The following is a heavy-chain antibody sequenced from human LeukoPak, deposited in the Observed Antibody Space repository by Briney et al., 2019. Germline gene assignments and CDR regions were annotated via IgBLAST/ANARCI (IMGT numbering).Heavy chain of an antibody. CDR1: GGTFNKYA. CDR3: ASDVDIVATIQTANHSLDI. CDR2: IIPIFGMT. J-gene: IGHJ3*02. D-gene: IGHD5-12*01. Sequence: PQASVKVSCKASGGTFNKYAIGWVRQAPGQGLEWMGRIIPIFGMTNYAQKFEDRVAITTDESTSTAYMELTSLTSEDTAVYYCASDVDIVATIQTANHSLDIWGQGTMVTVSS. V-gene: IGHV1-69*05.